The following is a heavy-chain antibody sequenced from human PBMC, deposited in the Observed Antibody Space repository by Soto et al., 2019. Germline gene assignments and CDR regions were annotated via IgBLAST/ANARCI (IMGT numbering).Heavy chain of an antibody. V-gene: IGHV4-39*02. CDR2: FYYTGST. D-gene: IGHD3-3*01. CDR3: ARRLDFGNGYFTAAMDV. J-gene: IGHJ6*03. CDR1: GDSMPRGSYY. Sequence: SETLSLTCFVSGDSMPRGSYYWAWIRQAPGKGLEWIGSFYYTGSTNYNPSLKSRVTVSAHTSNNHFSLRLTSVTAANTAVYYCARRLDFGNGYFTAAMDVWGKGTTVTVSS.